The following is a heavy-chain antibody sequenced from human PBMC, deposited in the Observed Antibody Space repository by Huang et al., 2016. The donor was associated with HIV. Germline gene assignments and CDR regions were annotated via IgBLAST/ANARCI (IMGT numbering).Heavy chain of an antibody. CDR2: ISPYDGNT. Sequence: QVQLVQSGAEVKKPGASVKVSCRASGYTFISYGITWVRQAPGQGLEWMGWISPYDGNTNYAQQFQGRVTMTTDTSTNTVYMEVRSLRSDDTAVYYCARDLGTTVVPDGMDVWGQGTTVTVSS. CDR3: ARDLGTTVVPDGMDV. CDR1: GYTFISYG. J-gene: IGHJ6*02. V-gene: IGHV1-18*04. D-gene: IGHD4-17*01.